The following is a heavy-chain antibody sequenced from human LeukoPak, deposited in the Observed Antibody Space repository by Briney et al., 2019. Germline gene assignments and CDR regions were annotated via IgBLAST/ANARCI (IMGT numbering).Heavy chain of an antibody. CDR2: ISSSSSYI. Sequence: GGSLRLSCAASGFTFSSYAMSWVRQAPGKGLEWVSSISSSSSYIYYADSVKGRFTISRDNAKNSLYLQMNSLRAEDTAVYYCAGGGNYYGSGSFDYWGQGTLVTVSS. CDR1: GFTFSSYA. CDR3: AGGGNYYGSGSFDY. V-gene: IGHV3-21*01. D-gene: IGHD3-10*01. J-gene: IGHJ4*02.